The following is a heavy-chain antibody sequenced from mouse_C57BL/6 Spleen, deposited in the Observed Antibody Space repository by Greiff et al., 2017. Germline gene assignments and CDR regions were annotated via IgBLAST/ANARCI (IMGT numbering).Heavy chain of an antibody. J-gene: IGHJ4*01. CDR2: ISSGGSYT. V-gene: IGHV5-6*01. CDR1: GFTFSSYG. CDR3: ARRDDGYYAMDY. Sequence: DVHLVESGGDLVKPGGSLKLSCAASGFTFSSYGLSWVRQTPDKRLEWVATISSGGSYTYYPDSVKGRFTISRDNAKNTLYLQMSSLKSEDTAMYYCARRDDGYYAMDYWGQGTSVTVSS. D-gene: IGHD2-3*01.